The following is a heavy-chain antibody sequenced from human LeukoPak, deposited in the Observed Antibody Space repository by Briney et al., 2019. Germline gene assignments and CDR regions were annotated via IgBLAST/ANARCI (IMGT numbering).Heavy chain of an antibody. V-gene: IGHV4-59*08. Sequence: PSETLSLTCTVSGGSISSYYWTWIRQPPGKELEWIGYIYYSGTTNYNPSFDKSRVTISLDTSKNQFSLKLTSVTAADTAVYYCARAGAGGDLRFFQHWGQGTLVTVSS. D-gene: IGHD2-21*02. CDR3: ARAGAGGDLRFFQH. CDR1: GGSISSYY. J-gene: IGHJ1*01. CDR2: IYYSGTT.